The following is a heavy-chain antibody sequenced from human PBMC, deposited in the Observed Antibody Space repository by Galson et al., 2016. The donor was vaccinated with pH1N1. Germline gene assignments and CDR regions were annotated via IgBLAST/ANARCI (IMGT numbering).Heavy chain of an antibody. V-gene: IGHV1-24*01. D-gene: IGHD2-15*01. CDR2: YVPEDGET. CDR1: GYTLSDLY. J-gene: IGHJ5*02. Sequence: SVKVSCKVSGYTLSDLYMHWVRQVSGKGLERMGGYVPEDGETIYARKFQGRVTMTEDTSTDTAYMELNSLRSEDTAVYYCATAGYHHEGALQSWGQGTLLTASS. CDR3: ATAGYHHEGALQS.